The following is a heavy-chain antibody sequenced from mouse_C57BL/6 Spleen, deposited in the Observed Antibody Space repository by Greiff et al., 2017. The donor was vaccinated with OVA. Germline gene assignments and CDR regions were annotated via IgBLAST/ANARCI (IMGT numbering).Heavy chain of an antibody. CDR1: GYTFTSYW. CDR3: ALSTGFAY. Sequence: QVQLQQPGAELVKPGASVKLSCKASGYTFTSYWMQWVKQRPGQGLEWIGEIDPSDSYTNYNQKFKGKATLTVDTSSSTAYMQLSSLTSEDSAVYYCALSTGFAYWGQGTLVTVSA. V-gene: IGHV1-50*01. CDR2: IDPSDSYT. J-gene: IGHJ3*01.